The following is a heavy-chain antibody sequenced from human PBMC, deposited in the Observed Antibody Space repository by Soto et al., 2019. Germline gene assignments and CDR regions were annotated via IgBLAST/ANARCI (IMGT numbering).Heavy chain of an antibody. D-gene: IGHD2-21*02. J-gene: IGHJ6*02. Sequence: SETLSVTCTGSGGSISSYYWSWIRQPPGKGLEWIGYIYYSGSTNYNPSLKSRVTISVDTSKNQFSLKLSSVTAADTAVYYCARDLWGYCGADCYPLDVWGQGTTVTVS. V-gene: IGHV4-59*12. CDR3: ARDLWGYCGADCYPLDV. CDR2: IYYSGST. CDR1: GGSISSYY.